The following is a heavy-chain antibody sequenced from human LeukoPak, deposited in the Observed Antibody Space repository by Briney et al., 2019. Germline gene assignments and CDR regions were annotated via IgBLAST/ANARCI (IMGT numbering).Heavy chain of an antibody. J-gene: IGHJ4*02. Sequence: GGSLRLSCAASGFTFSSYWMHWVRQAQGKGLVWVSRMTSDGSSTSYADSVKGRFTISRDNAKNSLYLQMNSLRAEDTAVYYCARDRFSYYYDSSGYYAKLDYWGQGTLVTVSS. CDR1: GFTFSSYW. CDR3: ARDRFSYYYDSSGYYAKLDY. D-gene: IGHD3-22*01. CDR2: MTSDGSST. V-gene: IGHV3-74*01.